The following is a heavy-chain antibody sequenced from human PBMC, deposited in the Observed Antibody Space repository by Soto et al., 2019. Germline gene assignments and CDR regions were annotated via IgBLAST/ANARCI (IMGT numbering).Heavy chain of an antibody. CDR1: GYTFTSYY. CDR2: INPSGGST. D-gene: IGHD7-27*01. Sequence: ASVKVSCKASGYTFTSYYMHWVRQAPGQGLGWMGIINPSGGSTSYAQKFQGRVTMTRDTSTSTVYMELSSLRSEDTAVYYCARERLGRAVDYYYDGMDFWAQGTTVTVSS. V-gene: IGHV1-46*01. J-gene: IGHJ6*02. CDR3: ARERLGRAVDYYYDGMDF.